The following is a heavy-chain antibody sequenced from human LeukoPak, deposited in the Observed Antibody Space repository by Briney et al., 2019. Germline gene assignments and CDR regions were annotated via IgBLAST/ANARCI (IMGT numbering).Heavy chain of an antibody. CDR3: ARDQRITMVRGVNYWFDP. CDR2: INHSGST. J-gene: IGHJ5*02. CDR1: GGSFSGYY. D-gene: IGHD3-10*01. Sequence: PSETLSLTCAVYGGSFSGYYWSWIRQPPGKGLEWIGEINHSGSTNYNPSLKSRVTISVDTSKNQFSLKLSSVTAADTAVYYCARDQRITMVRGVNYWFDPWGQGTLVTVSS. V-gene: IGHV4-34*01.